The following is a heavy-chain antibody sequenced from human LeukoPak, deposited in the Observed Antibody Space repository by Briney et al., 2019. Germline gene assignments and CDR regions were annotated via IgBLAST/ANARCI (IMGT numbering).Heavy chain of an antibody. J-gene: IGHJ5*02. CDR3: SRRKPTSGAQYWFDP. CDR1: GYTFTSYD. Sequence: GASVKVSCKASGYTFTSYDINWVRQATGQGLKWMGWMNPNSGDTGYAQEFQGRVTMTRDISISTAYMELSSLTSEDTAVYFCSRRKPTSGAQYWFDPWGQGTLVTVSS. CDR2: MNPNSGDT. V-gene: IGHV1-8*01. D-gene: IGHD3-10*01.